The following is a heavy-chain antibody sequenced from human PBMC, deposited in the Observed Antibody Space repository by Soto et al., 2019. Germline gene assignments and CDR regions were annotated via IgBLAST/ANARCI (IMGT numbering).Heavy chain of an antibody. J-gene: IGHJ4*02. D-gene: IGHD6-19*01. Sequence: QMKLVQSGPEVKKPGTSVKVSCKASGFTFTSSAVQWVRQARGQRLEWIGWIVVGSGNTNYAQKFQERVTITRDMSTRTASVELSSPISEDTAVYYCAAGAAAAVAAPPDYWCQGTMVTVSS. CDR2: IVVGSGNT. V-gene: IGHV1-58*01. CDR1: GFTFTSSA. CDR3: AAGAAAAVAAPPDY.